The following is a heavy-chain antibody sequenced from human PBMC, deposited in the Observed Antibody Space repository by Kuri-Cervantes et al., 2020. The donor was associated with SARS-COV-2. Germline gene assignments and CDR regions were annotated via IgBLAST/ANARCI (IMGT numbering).Heavy chain of an antibody. V-gene: IGHV4-39*01. CDR3: ARPSLQNYFDY. D-gene: IGHD4-11*01. CDR1: GGSISSQSYY. Sequence: GSLRLSCTVSGGSISSQSYYWGWIRQPPGKGLEWIGSIYYSGSTYYNPSLKSRVTISVDTSKNQFSLKLSSVTAADTAVYYCARPSLQNYFDYWGQGTLVTVSS. J-gene: IGHJ4*02. CDR2: IYYSGST.